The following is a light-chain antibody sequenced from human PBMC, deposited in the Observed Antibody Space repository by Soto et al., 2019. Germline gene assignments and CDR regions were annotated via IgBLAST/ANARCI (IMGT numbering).Light chain of an antibody. CDR1: SSDVGAHNF. Sequence: QSALTQPASVSGSPGQAITISCSGSSSDVGAHNFVSWYQHHPGKAPKLMIYEVSNRPSGVSNRFSGSKSGNTASLTISGLQAEDEADYYCNSYTRSNTYVFGSGTKLTVL. J-gene: IGLJ1*01. CDR2: EVS. CDR3: NSYTRSNTYV. V-gene: IGLV2-14*01.